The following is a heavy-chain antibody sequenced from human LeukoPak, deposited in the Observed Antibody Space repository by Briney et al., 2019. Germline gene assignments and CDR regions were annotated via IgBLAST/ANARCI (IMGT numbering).Heavy chain of an antibody. Sequence: GGSLRLSCAASGFTFSSYAVSWVRQTPGKGLEWVSAISGSGGSTYYADSVKGRFTISRDNSKNTLYLQMNSLRAEDTAVYYCAKYKEGVFDYWGQGTLVTVSS. J-gene: IGHJ4*02. CDR3: AKYKEGVFDY. D-gene: IGHD1-1*01. CDR2: ISGSGGST. CDR1: GFTFSSYA. V-gene: IGHV3-23*01.